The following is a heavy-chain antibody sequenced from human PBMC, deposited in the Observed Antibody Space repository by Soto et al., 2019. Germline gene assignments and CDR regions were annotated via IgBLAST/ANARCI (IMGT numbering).Heavy chain of an antibody. CDR1: GGSISGDYY. CDR3: ARGGARWSGYFDS. CDR2: IYYSGSS. J-gene: IGHJ4*02. V-gene: IGHV4-30-4*08. Sequence: SETLSLTCFVSGGSISGDYYWSWIRQSPEKGLEWIGYIYYSGSSYSNPALQSRLSMSLDTSKNQFSLKLRSVTAADTAVYYCARGGARWSGYFDSWGQGARCTVSS. D-gene: IGHD2-15*01.